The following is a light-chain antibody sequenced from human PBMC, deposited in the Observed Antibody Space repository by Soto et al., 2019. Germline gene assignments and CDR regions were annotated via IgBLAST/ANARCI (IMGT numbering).Light chain of an antibody. CDR3: QPRYSWPLT. Sequence: ELVLTQSPATLSLSPGGRATLSCRVSQSINIYLAWYQQKLGQAPRLLIYDASIRATGIPARFSGSGSGTDFTLTISSLETEDFGVYYCQPRYSWPLTFGGGTKVDIK. CDR1: QSINIY. V-gene: IGKV3-11*01. CDR2: DAS. J-gene: IGKJ4*01.